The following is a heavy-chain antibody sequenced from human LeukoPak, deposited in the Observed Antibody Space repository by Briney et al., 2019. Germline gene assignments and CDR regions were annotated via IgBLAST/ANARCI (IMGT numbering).Heavy chain of an antibody. Sequence: GGSLRLSCAASGFNLSGYWMSWVRQAAGKGVEWVASLHAEGSEKYYVDSVKGRFTISRDNAKNSLYLQMNSLRVEDTAVYYCARGGYSFDYLGQGTLVTVSS. CDR2: LHAEGSEK. J-gene: IGHJ4*02. CDR3: ARGGYSFDY. V-gene: IGHV3-7*01. CDR1: GFNLSGYW. D-gene: IGHD5-12*01.